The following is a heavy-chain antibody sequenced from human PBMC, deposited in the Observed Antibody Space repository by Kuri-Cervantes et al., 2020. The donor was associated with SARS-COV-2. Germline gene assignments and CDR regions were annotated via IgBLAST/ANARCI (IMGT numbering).Heavy chain of an antibody. V-gene: IGHV3-30-3*01. CDR1: GFTFSSYA. CDR3: ARGPGGRRCSYGYEDYYYYYMDV. Sequence: GESLKISCAASGFTFSSYAMHWVRQAPGKGLEWVAVISYDGSNKYYADSVKGRFTISRDNSKNTLYLQMNSLRAEDTAVYYCARGPGGRRCSYGYEDYYYYYMDVWGKGTTVTVSS. D-gene: IGHD5-18*01. CDR2: ISYDGSNK. J-gene: IGHJ6*03.